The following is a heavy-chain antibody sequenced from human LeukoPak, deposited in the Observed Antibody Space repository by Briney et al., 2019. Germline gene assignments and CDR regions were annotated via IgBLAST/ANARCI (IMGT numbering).Heavy chain of an antibody. CDR2: INSDGSST. CDR3: ARSTYYDILTGYYFDY. CDR1: GFTFSSYW. J-gene: IGHJ4*02. Sequence: PGGSLRLPCAASGFTFSSYWMHWVRQAPGKGLVWVSRINSDGSSTSYADSVKGRFTISRDNAKDTLYLQMNSLRAEDTAVYYCARSTYYDILTGYYFDYWGQGTLVTVSS. V-gene: IGHV3-74*01. D-gene: IGHD3-9*01.